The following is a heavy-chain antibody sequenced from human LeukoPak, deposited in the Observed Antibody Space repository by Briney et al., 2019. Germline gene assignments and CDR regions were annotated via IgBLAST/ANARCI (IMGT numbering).Heavy chain of an antibody. Sequence: GGSLRLSCAASGFTFSSYWMSWVRQAPGKGLEWVANIKQDGSETYYVDSVKGRFTISRDNGKNSQYLQMNSLRAEDTAVYYCAKYYGDYADAFDIWGQGTMVTVSS. CDR2: IKQDGSET. CDR3: AKYYGDYADAFDI. CDR1: GFTFSSYW. D-gene: IGHD4-17*01. J-gene: IGHJ3*02. V-gene: IGHV3-7*01.